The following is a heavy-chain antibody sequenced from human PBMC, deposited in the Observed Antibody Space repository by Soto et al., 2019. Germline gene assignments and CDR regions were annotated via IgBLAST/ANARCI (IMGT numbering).Heavy chain of an antibody. V-gene: IGHV4-4*02. CDR3: ARALPGFGNEATDYYYGMDV. J-gene: IGHJ6*02. CDR1: GGSISSSNW. Sequence: SETLSLTCAVSGGSISSSNWWSWVRQPPGKGLEWIGEIYHSGSTNYNPSLKSRVTISVDKSKNQFSLKLSSVTAADTAVYYCARALPGFGNEATDYYYGMDVWGQGTTVTVSS. D-gene: IGHD3-10*01. CDR2: IYHSGST.